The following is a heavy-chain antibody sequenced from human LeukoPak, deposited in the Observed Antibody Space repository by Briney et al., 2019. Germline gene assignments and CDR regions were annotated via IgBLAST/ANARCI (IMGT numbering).Heavy chain of an antibody. V-gene: IGHV1-8*02. CDR2: MNPNSGNT. D-gene: IGHD1-1*01. J-gene: IGHJ4*02. Sequence: ASVKVSCKASGYTFTSYGINWVRQATGQGLEWMGWMNPNSGNTGYAQKFQGRVTMTRNTSISTAYMELSSLRSEDTAVYYCAKAGDLLGTIDYWGQGTLVTVSS. CDR1: GYTFTSYG. CDR3: AKAGDLLGTIDY.